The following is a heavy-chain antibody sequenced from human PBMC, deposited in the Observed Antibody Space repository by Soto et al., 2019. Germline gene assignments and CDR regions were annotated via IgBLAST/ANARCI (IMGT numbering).Heavy chain of an antibody. J-gene: IGHJ4*02. CDR1: GGSFSGYY. V-gene: IGHV4-34*01. CDR3: ARGQKITMVRGVIPLNDY. D-gene: IGHD3-10*01. Sequence: SETLSLTCAVYGGSFSGYYWSWIRQPPGKGLEWIGEINHSGSTNYNPSLKSRVTISVDTSKNQFSLKLSSVTAADTAVYYCARGQKITMVRGVIPLNDYWGQGTLVTVSS. CDR2: INHSGST.